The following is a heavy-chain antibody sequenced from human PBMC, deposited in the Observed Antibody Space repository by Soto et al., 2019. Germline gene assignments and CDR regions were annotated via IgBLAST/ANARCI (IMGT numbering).Heavy chain of an antibody. V-gene: IGHV1-69*02. CDR3: ARHPSSSSWNDAFDI. CDR1: GGTFSSYT. Sequence: QVQLVQSGAEVKKPGSSVKVSCKASGGTFSSYTISWVRQAPGQGLEWMGRIIPILGIANYAQKFQGRVTITGDKPTSTAYMGLSSLRSEDTAVYYCARHPSSSSWNDAFDIWGQGTMVTVSS. J-gene: IGHJ3*02. CDR2: IIPILGIA. D-gene: IGHD6-13*01.